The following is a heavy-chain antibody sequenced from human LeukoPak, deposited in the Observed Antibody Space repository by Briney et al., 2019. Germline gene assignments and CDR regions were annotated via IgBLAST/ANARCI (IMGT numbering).Heavy chain of an antibody. Sequence: GSSVKVSCEASGGTFISYAISWVRQAPGQGLEWMGGIIPIFGTANYAQKFQGRVTITADESTSTAYMELSSLRSEDTAVYYCARDGLCSGGSCSAPWGQGTLVTVSS. D-gene: IGHD2-15*01. CDR3: ARDGLCSGGSCSAP. CDR2: IIPIFGTA. V-gene: IGHV1-69*01. J-gene: IGHJ5*02. CDR1: GGTFISYA.